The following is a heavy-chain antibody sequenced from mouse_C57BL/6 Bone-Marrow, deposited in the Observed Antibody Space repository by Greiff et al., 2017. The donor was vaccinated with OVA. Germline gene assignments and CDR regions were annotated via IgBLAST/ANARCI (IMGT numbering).Heavy chain of an antibody. V-gene: IGHV5-16*01. Sequence: DVQLQESEGGLVQPGSSMKLSCTASGFTFSDYYMAWVRQVPEKGLEWVANINYDGSSTYYLDSLKSRFIISRDNAKNILYLQMSSLKSEDTATYYCARETGGWFAYWGQGTLVTVSA. CDR3: ARETGGWFAY. CDR2: INYDGSST. J-gene: IGHJ3*01. CDR1: GFTFSDYY.